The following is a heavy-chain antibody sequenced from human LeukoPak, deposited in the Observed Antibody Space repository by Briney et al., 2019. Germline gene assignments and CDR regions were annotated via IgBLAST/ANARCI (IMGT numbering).Heavy chain of an antibody. Sequence: SETLPLTCTVSGGSISSYYWSWIRQPPGKGLEWIGYIYYSGSTNYNPSLKSRVTISVDTSKNQFSLKLSSVTAADTAVYYCARADYYYDSRAFDYWGQGTLVTVSS. CDR3: ARADYYYDSRAFDY. CDR2: IYYSGST. D-gene: IGHD3-22*01. J-gene: IGHJ4*02. CDR1: GGSISSYY. V-gene: IGHV4-59*01.